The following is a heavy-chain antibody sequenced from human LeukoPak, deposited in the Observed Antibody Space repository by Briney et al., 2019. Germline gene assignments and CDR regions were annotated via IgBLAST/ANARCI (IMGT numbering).Heavy chain of an antibody. D-gene: IGHD4/OR15-4a*01. Sequence: PGGSLRLSCAASGFTFSSYGMHWVRQAPGKGLEWVSVIYSGGSTYYADSVKGRFTISRDNSKNTLYLQMSSLRAEDTAVYYCVKESGFMVAPNSAFDIWGQGTMVTVSS. V-gene: IGHV3-NL1*01. J-gene: IGHJ3*02. CDR1: GFTFSSYG. CDR2: IYSGGST. CDR3: VKESGFMVAPNSAFDI.